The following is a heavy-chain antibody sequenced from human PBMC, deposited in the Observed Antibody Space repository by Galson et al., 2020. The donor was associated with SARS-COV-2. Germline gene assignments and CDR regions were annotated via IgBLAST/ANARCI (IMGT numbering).Heavy chain of an antibody. J-gene: IGHJ4*02. CDR3: SRDRLISSGWPQGGDY. CDR1: AYTFTDYG. Sequence: ASVKVSCKASAYTFTDYGISWVRQAPGQGLEWMGWISTYNGNRNYAQNLQGRLTMTTDTSTNTAYMELRSLRSDDTAVYYCSRDRLISSGWPQGGDYWGQGTLVTVSS. D-gene: IGHD6-19*01. V-gene: IGHV1-18*01. CDR2: ISTYNGNR.